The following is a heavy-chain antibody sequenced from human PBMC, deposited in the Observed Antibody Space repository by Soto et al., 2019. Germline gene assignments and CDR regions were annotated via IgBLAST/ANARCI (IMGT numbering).Heavy chain of an antibody. J-gene: IGHJ4*02. D-gene: IGHD5-12*01. Sequence: SETLSLTCTVSGGSISSSSYYWGWIRQPPGKGLEWIGSIYYSGSTYYNPSLKSRVTISVDTSKNQFSLKLSSVTAADTAVYYCARHSGGYSGYDYGYWGQGTLVTVS. CDR1: GGSISSSSYY. V-gene: IGHV4-39*01. CDR2: IYYSGST. CDR3: ARHSGGYSGYDYGY.